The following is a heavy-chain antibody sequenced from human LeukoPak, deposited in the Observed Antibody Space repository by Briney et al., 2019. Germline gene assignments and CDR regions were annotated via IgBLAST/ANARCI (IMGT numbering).Heavy chain of an antibody. Sequence: SETLSLTCAVYGGSFSGYYWSWIRQPPGKGLEWIGEINHSGSTNYNPSLKSRVTISVDTSKNQFSLKLSSVTAAGTAVYYCAREVGATSSTNYYFDYWGQGTLVTVSS. V-gene: IGHV4-34*01. CDR3: AREVGATSSTNYYFDY. CDR1: GGSFSGYY. J-gene: IGHJ4*02. D-gene: IGHD1-26*01. CDR2: INHSGST.